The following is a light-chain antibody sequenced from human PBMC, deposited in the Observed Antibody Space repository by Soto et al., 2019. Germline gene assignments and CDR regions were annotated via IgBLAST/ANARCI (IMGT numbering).Light chain of an antibody. V-gene: IGLV4-69*01. Sequence: QAVVTQPPSASASLGASVKLTCTLSSGHNSYAIAWHQQQPEKGPRYLMKLNSDGSHSKGDGIPDRFSGSSSGAERYLTISSLQSEDEADYYCQTWSTDIRVFGGGNKLTVL. CDR1: SGHNSYA. CDR2: LNSDGSH. CDR3: QTWSTDIRV. J-gene: IGLJ3*02.